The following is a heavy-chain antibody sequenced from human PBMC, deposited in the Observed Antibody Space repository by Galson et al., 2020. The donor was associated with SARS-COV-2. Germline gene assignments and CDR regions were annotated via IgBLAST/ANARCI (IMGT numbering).Heavy chain of an antibody. Sequence: GGSLRLSCAVSGFTFSSYGMHWVRQPPGKGLEWVAVIWYDGSHNYYADSVKGRFTISRDNSKNTLYLQMNSLRAEDTAVYYCARGGGEFRELYWHFDLWGRGTLVTVSS. CDR1: GFTFSSYG. CDR3: ARGGGEFRELYWHFDL. D-gene: IGHD3-10*01. J-gene: IGHJ2*01. CDR2: IWYDGSHN. V-gene: IGHV3-33*01.